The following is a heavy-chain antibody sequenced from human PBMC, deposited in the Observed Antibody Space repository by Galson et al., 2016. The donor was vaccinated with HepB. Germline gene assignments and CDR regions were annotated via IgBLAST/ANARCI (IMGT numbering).Heavy chain of an antibody. D-gene: IGHD1-1*01. V-gene: IGHV6-1*01. CDR2: TYYRSKWFN. CDR1: GDSVSNINSA. Sequence: CAISGDSVSNINSAWAWVRQSPSRGLEWLGRTYYRSKWFNHYAVSVKSRMTISADTSNNQFSLQLEAVTLEDTAVYYCPRAAENWDGMWRNGFAVWGQGTVVTVS. CDR3: PRAAENWDGMWRNGFAV. J-gene: IGHJ3*01.